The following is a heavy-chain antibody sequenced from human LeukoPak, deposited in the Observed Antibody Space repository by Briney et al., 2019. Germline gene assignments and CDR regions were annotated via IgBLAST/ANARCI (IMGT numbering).Heavy chain of an antibody. V-gene: IGHV1-46*01. Sequence: ASVKVSCKASGYTFTSYYMHWVRQAPGQGLEWMGIINPSGGSTSYAQKFQGRVTMTRDTSTSTVYMELSSLRSEDTAVYYCARGRPLVERGYYFDYWGQGTLVTVSS. D-gene: IGHD1-1*01. CDR1: GYTFTSYY. CDR3: ARGRPLVERGYYFDY. J-gene: IGHJ4*02. CDR2: INPSGGST.